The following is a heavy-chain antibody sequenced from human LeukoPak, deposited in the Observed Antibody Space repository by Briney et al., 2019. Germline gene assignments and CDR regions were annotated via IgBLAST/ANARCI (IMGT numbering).Heavy chain of an antibody. V-gene: IGHV3-30*18. CDR3: AKPSGEHFDY. CDR1: GFTFSNYG. J-gene: IGHJ4*02. CDR2: TSYDGSTK. Sequence: GGSLRLSCAVSGFTFSNYGMHWVRQAPGKGLEWVALTSYDGSTKYYADSVKGRFIISKDNSRNTLYLQTNSLKVDDTAMYYCAKPSGEHFDYWGQGTLVTVSS.